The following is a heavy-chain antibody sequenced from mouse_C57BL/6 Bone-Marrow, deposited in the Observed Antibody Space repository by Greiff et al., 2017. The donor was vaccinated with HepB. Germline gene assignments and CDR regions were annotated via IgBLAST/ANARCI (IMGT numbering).Heavy chain of an antibody. J-gene: IGHJ3*01. CDR2: IHPNSGST. CDR3: ARRHGYYGFAY. D-gene: IGHD2-3*01. CDR1: GYTFTSYW. V-gene: IGHV1-64*01. Sequence: LQQPGAELVKPGASVKLSCKASGYTFTSYWMHWVKQRPGQGLEWIGMIHPNSGSTNYNEKFKSKATLTVDKSSSTAYMQLSSLTSEDSAVYYCARRHGYYGFAYWGQGTLVTVSA.